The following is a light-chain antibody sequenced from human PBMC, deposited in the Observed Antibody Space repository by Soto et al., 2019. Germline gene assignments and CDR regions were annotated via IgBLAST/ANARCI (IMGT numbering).Light chain of an antibody. J-gene: IGKJ5*01. CDR1: QSVGSY. V-gene: IGKV3-20*01. Sequence: EIVLTQSPATLSLSPGERATLSCRASQSVGSYLAWYQQKPGQAPRLVIYDASSRATGIPDRFSGSGSGTDFTLTISRLEPEDFAVYYCQQYGSSPITFGQGTRLEIK. CDR2: DAS. CDR3: QQYGSSPIT.